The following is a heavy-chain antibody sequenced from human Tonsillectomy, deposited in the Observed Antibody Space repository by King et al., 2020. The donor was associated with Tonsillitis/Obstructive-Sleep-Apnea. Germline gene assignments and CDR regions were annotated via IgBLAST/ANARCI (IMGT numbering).Heavy chain of an antibody. D-gene: IGHD3-10*01. J-gene: IGHJ4*02. CDR3: ARDPHNYSGSGTFYNVHLDS. CDR2: ISYDETNK. CDR1: GFTFSYYA. Sequence: VQLVESGGGVVQPGRSLRLSCAASGFTFSYYAMHWVRQAPGKGLEWVAVISYDETNKYYAESVKGRFTISRDNSKNTLYLQMNSLGTEDTAVYYCARDPHNYSGSGTFYNVHLDSWGQGTLVSVSS. V-gene: IGHV3-30*04.